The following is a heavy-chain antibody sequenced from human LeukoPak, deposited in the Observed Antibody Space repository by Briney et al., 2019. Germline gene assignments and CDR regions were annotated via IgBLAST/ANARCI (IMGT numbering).Heavy chain of an antibody. CDR2: ISSSGGVI. Sequence: PGGSLRLSCAASGFTFSSYEMNWVRQAPGKGLEWVSYISSSGGVIYYADSMKGRFTISGDNAKNSLYLQMSSLRAEDTAVYYCARDRSYGSFNYWGQGTLVTVSS. D-gene: IGHD5-18*01. CDR3: ARDRSYGSFNY. J-gene: IGHJ4*02. CDR1: GFTFSSYE. V-gene: IGHV3-48*03.